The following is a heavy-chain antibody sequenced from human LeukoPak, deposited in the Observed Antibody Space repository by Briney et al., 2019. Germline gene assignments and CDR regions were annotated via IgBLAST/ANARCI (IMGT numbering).Heavy chain of an antibody. CDR2: ISYDGSNK. CDR1: GFTFSSYA. D-gene: IGHD6-19*01. V-gene: IGHV3-30*04. J-gene: IGHJ4*02. CDR3: ANQWAVAGLIDY. Sequence: PGGSLRLSCAASGFTFSSYAMHWVRQAPGKGLEWVAVISYDGSNKYYADSVKGRFTISRDNSKNTLYLQMNSLRAEDTAVYYCANQWAVAGLIDYWGQGTLVTVSS.